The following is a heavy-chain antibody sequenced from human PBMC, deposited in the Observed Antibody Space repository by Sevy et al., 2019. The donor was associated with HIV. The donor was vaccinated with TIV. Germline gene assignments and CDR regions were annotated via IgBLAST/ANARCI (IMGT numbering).Heavy chain of an antibody. CDR1: GGSISSGGYY. V-gene: IGHV4-31*03. J-gene: IGHJ4*02. D-gene: IGHD1-26*01. CDR3: ARAESSTEGARVFDY. CDR2: IYYSGRT. Sequence: SETLSLTCTVSGGSISSGGYYWTWIRQHPGKGLEWTGYIYYSGRTYYNPSLKGRVALSVDTSRNQFSLKLSSVTAADTAVYYCARAESSTEGARVFDYWGQGTLVTVSS.